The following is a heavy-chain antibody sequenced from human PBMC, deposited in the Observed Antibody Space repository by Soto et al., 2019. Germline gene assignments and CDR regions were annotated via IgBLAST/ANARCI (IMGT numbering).Heavy chain of an antibody. CDR1: GFTFDDYA. J-gene: IGHJ4*02. Sequence: EVQLVESGGGLVQPGRSLRLSCAASGFTFDDYAMHWVRQAPGKGLEWVSNISWNSDSIGYADSVKGRFTISRDNAKNSLYLQMNSLRAEDTALYYCAKGHSSGWYYFDYWGQGTLVTVSS. CDR2: ISWNSDSI. CDR3: AKGHSSGWYYFDY. V-gene: IGHV3-9*01. D-gene: IGHD6-19*01.